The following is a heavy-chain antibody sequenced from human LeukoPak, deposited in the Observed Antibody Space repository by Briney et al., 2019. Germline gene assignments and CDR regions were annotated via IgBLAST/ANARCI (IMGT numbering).Heavy chain of an antibody. CDR1: GFTFSTYA. J-gene: IGHJ4*02. CDR3: AKSIYGGCDY. Sequence: GGSLRLSCAASGFTFSTYAMSWVRQAPGKGLEWVSGVNGNGGSTSYADSVKGRFTISRDNSKNTVYLQMNSLRVEDTAVYYCAKSIYGGCDYWGQGTVVTVSS. CDR2: VNGNGGST. V-gene: IGHV3-23*01. D-gene: IGHD3-16*02.